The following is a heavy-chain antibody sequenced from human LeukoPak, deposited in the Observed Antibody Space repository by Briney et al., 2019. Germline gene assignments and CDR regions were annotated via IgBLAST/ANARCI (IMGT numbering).Heavy chain of an antibody. CDR2: IYYSGST. Sequence: SETLSLTCTVSGGSISSSSYYWGWIRQPPGKGLEWIGSIYYSGSTYYTPSLKSRVTISVDTSKNQFSLKLSSVTAADTAVYYCARGYYDFWSGYYLTRPYYFDYWGQGTLVTVSS. CDR1: GGSISSSSYY. D-gene: IGHD3-3*01. CDR3: ARGYYDFWSGYYLTRPYYFDY. V-gene: IGHV4-39*01. J-gene: IGHJ4*02.